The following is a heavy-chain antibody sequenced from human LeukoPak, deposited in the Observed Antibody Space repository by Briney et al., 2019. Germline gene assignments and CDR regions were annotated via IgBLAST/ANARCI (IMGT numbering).Heavy chain of an antibody. CDR1: GYTFTSYA. CDR3: ARVRPERSEQQLVSSRSPYYYYYMDV. J-gene: IGHJ6*03. V-gene: IGHV7-4-1*02. CDR2: INTNTGNP. D-gene: IGHD6-13*01. Sequence: ASVKVSCKASGYTFTSYAMNWVRQAPGQGLEWMGWINTNTGNPTYAQGFTGRFVFSLDTSVSTAYLQISSLKAEDTAVYYCARVRPERSEQQLVSSRSPYYYYYMDVWGKGTTVTISS.